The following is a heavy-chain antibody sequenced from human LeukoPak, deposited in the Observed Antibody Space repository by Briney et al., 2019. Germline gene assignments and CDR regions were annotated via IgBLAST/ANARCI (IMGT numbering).Heavy chain of an antibody. CDR2: INHSGST. V-gene: IGHV4-34*01. D-gene: IGHD2-8*01. CDR3: AREAMARFDY. J-gene: IGHJ4*02. CDR1: GGSFSGYY. Sequence: SETLSLTCAVYGGSFSGYYWSWIRQPPGEGLEWIGEINHSGSTNYNPSLKSRVTISVDTSKNQFSLKLSSVTAADTAVYYCAREAMARFDYWGQGTLVTVSS.